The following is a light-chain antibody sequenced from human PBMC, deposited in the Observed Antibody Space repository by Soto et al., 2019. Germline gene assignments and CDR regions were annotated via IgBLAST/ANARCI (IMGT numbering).Light chain of an antibody. J-gene: IGKJ5*01. CDR1: QSLVYSDGNLY. V-gene: IGKV2-30*01. Sequence: DVVLTQSPLSLPVTLGQPASISCRSTQSLVYSDGNLYLNWFQQRPGQSPRRLIYKVSNRDSGVPDRFSGSGSGTDFTLKISRVEAEDVGVYYCMQGTHWPPITFGQGTRLEIQ. CDR3: MQGTHWPPIT. CDR2: KVS.